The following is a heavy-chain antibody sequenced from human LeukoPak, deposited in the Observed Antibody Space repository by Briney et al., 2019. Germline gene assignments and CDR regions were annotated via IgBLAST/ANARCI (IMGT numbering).Heavy chain of an antibody. CDR1: GYTFTSYY. J-gene: IGHJ5*02. CDR2: INPSGGST. CDR3: ASSCTNGVCYNDNWFDP. Sequence: ASVKVSCKASGYTFTSYYMHWVRQAPGQGLEWMGIINPSGGSTSYAQKFQGRVTMTRDMSTSTVYVELSSLRSEDTAVYYCASSCTNGVCYNDNWFDPWGQGTLVTVSS. V-gene: IGHV1-46*01. D-gene: IGHD2-8*01.